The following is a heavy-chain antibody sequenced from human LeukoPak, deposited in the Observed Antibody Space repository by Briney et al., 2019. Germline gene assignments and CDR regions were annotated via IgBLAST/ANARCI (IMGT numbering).Heavy chain of an antibody. Sequence: GSLRLSCAASGFTFSSCEMNWVRQAPGKGLEWVSYISSSGSTIYYADSVKGRFTISRDNAKNSLYLQMNSLRAEDTAVYYCARASYSSSWYADYWGQGTLVTVSS. CDR2: ISSSGSTI. CDR1: GFTFSSCE. J-gene: IGHJ4*02. CDR3: ARASYSSSWYADY. V-gene: IGHV3-48*03. D-gene: IGHD6-13*01.